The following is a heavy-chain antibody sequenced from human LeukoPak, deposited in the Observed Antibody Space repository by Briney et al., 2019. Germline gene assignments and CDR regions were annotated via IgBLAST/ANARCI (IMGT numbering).Heavy chain of an antibody. Sequence: ASVKVSCKASGYTSTGYYMHWVRQAPGQGLEWMGWINPNSGGTNYAQKFQGRVTMTRDTSISTAYMELSRLRSGDTAVYYCARGRRYSSGWYGNYWGQGTLVTVSS. CDR2: INPNSGGT. CDR1: GYTSTGYY. J-gene: IGHJ4*02. V-gene: IGHV1-2*02. CDR3: ARGRRYSSGWYGNY. D-gene: IGHD6-19*01.